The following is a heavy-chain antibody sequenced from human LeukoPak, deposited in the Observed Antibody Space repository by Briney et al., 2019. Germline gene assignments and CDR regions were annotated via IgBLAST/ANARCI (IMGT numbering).Heavy chain of an antibody. J-gene: IGHJ4*02. CDR2: IRNKANGYTT. D-gene: IGHD3-10*01. CDR3: GDLGSAGTDH. CDR1: GFTFSPHY. V-gene: IGHV3-72*01. Sequence: GGSLRLSCAAYGFTFSPHYMDWVRQSPGQGLEWVGLIRNKANGYTTIYAASVKGRFTISRDDSKNSVYLQMDSLKTEDTAVYYCGDLGSAGTDHWGQGTLVTVSS.